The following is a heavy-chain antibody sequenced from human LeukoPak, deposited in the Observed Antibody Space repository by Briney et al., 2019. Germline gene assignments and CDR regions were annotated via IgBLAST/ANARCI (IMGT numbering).Heavy chain of an antibody. J-gene: IGHJ5*02. CDR1: GGSFSGYY. CDR2: INHSGST. CDR3: ARRPPTMVRGVIWFDP. V-gene: IGHV4-34*01. D-gene: IGHD3-10*01. Sequence: SETLSLTCAVYGGSFSGYYWSWIRQPPGKGLEWIGEINHSGSTNYNPSLKSRVTISVDTSKNQFSLKLSSVTAADTAVYYCARRPPTMVRGVIWFDPWGQGTLVTVSS.